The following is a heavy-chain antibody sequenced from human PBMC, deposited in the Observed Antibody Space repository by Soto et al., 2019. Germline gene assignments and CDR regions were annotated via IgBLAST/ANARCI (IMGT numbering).Heavy chain of an antibody. D-gene: IGHD3-10*01. J-gene: IGHJ6*02. CDR2: VHHSWGS. Sequence: QVQLQESGPGLVKPSATLSLSCTVSGGSISSYYWSWFRQSPGKRMEWIGYVHHSWGSSYNPSLRSRVAISPDTSKSKFPLKVPSVTATDTAVYYCARQGFVPLHGLVDVWGQGTTVTVSS. V-gene: IGHV4-59*08. CDR1: GGSISSYY. CDR3: ARQGFVPLHGLVDV.